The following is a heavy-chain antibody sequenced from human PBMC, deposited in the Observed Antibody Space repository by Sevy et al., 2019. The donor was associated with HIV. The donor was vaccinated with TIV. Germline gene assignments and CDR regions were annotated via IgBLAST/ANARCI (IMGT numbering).Heavy chain of an antibody. CDR2: ITTSGGTI. J-gene: IGHJ3*02. CDR1: GFTFSSYD. V-gene: IGHV3-48*01. D-gene: IGHD3-16*01. Sequence: GGSLRLSCAASGFTFSSYDMNLVRQAPGKGLEWVSFITTSGGTIYYADSVKGRFTVSRDSAENSLYLQMNSLRVEDTAVYYCARDKMGGSFDIWGQGTMVTVSS. CDR3: ARDKMGGSFDI.